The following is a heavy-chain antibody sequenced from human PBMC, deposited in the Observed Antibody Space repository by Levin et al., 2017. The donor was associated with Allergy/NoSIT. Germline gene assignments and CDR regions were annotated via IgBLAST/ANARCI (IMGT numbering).Heavy chain of an antibody. CDR2: MNPNSGNI. D-gene: IGHD7-27*01. CDR1: GYSFTSYD. Sequence: ASVKVSCKASGYSFTSYDINWVRQATGQGLEWMGWMNPNSGNIGYAQKFQGRLAMTRDTSISTAYVELSSLTSEDTAVYYCARNLANTGTFDYWGQGALVTVSS. J-gene: IGHJ4*02. CDR3: ARNLANTGTFDY. V-gene: IGHV1-8*01.